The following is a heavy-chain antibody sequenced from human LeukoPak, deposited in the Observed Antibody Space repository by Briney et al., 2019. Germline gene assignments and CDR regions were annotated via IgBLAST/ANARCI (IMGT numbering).Heavy chain of an antibody. V-gene: IGHV4-39*01. D-gene: IGHD5-18*01. CDR1: GGSISSSSYY. CDR3: ARAGRGYSYGFILYY. J-gene: IGHJ4*02. Sequence: PSETLSLTCTVSGGSISSSSYYWGWIRQPPGKGLEWIGSIYYSGSTYYNPSLKSRVTISVDTSKNQFSLKLSSVTAADTAVYYCARAGRGYSYGFILYYWGQGTLVTVSS. CDR2: IYYSGST.